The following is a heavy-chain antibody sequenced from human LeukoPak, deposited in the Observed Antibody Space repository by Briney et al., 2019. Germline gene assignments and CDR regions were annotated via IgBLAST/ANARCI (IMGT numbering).Heavy chain of an antibody. CDR2: IYYSGST. D-gene: IGHD1-14*01. Sequence: PSVTLSLTCTVSGGSISGYYWNWIRQPPGKGLEWIGYIYYSGSTTYNPSLKSRVTISVDTSKNQFSLKLSSVTAADTAVYYCARDPELATPYYYGIDVWGQGITVTVSS. J-gene: IGHJ6*02. CDR3: ARDPELATPYYYGIDV. CDR1: GGSISGYY. V-gene: IGHV4-59*01.